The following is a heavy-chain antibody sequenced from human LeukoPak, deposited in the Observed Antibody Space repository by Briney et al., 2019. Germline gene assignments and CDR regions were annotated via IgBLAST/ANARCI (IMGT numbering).Heavy chain of an antibody. V-gene: IGHV3-21*01. CDR1: GFTFSDYS. J-gene: IGHJ4*02. D-gene: IGHD6-25*01. CDR2: ISSTSSYT. Sequence: GGSLRLSCAASGFTFSDYSMNWVRQAPGKGLEWVSSISSTSSYTYYADSVKGRFTISRDNAENSLYLQMNSLRVEDTAVYYCARGGRRWGQGTLVTVSS. CDR3: ARGGRR.